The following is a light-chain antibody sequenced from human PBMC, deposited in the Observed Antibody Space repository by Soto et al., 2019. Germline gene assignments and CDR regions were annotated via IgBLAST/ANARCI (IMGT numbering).Light chain of an antibody. Sequence: DIQMTQSPSSLSASVGDSVTITCRASQNINIYLSWYQQKPGKAPKLLINVASTLQGGVPSRFSGSGSGTEFTLVISSLQPEDSATYYCQQSFSTPQTFGGGTRVEIK. CDR3: QQSFSTPQT. CDR2: VAS. CDR1: QNINIY. J-gene: IGKJ4*01. V-gene: IGKV1-39*01.